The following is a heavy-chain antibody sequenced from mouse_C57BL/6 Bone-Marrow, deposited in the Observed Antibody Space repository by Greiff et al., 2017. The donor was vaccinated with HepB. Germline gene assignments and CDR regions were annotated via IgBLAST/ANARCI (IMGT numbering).Heavy chain of an antibody. V-gene: IGHV1-82*01. J-gene: IGHJ2*01. CDR3: ARGTGKDY. Sequence: VQGVESGPELVKPGASVKISCKASGYAFSSSWMNWVKQRPGKGLEWIGRIYPGDGDTNDNGKFKGKATLTADKSSSTAYMQLSSLTSEDSAVYFCARGTGKDYWGQGTTLTVSS. CDR1: GYAFSSSW. CDR2: IYPGDGDT. D-gene: IGHD4-1*01.